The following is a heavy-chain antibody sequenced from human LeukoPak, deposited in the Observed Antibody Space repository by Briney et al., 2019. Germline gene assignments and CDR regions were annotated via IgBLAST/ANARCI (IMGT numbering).Heavy chain of an antibody. D-gene: IGHD5-18*01. V-gene: IGHV3-30*02. J-gene: IGHJ4*02. CDR3: ATGRDTAMVRLDY. CDR1: GFTFSSYG. CDR2: IRYDGTNR. Sequence: GGSLRLSCAASGFTFSSYGMHWVRQAPGKGLEWVAFIRYDGTNRYYADSVKGRFTISRDNSKNTMYLQMNSLRAEDTAVYFCATGRDTAMVRLDYWGQGTLVTVSS.